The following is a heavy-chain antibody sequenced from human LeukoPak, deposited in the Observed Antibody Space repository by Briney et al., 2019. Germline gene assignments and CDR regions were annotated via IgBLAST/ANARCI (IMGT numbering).Heavy chain of an antibody. J-gene: IGHJ4*02. Sequence: SETLSLTCTVSGGSISSYYWSWIRQPPGKGLEWIGYIYYSGSTYYNPSLKSRVTISVDTSKNQFSLKLSSVTAADTAVYYCALYGVQYYWGQGTLVTVSS. CDR1: GGSISSYY. V-gene: IGHV4-59*04. CDR3: ALYGVQYY. D-gene: IGHD2-8*01. CDR2: IYYSGST.